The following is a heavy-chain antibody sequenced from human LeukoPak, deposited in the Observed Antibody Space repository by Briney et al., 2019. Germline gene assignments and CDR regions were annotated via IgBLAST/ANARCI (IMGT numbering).Heavy chain of an antibody. V-gene: IGHV4-39*01. J-gene: IGHJ4*02. CDR3: ARHSYGTFGY. CDR2: IYYSGNT. CDR1: GDSINTKNYY. D-gene: IGHD5-18*01. Sequence: PSETLSLTCTVSGDSINTKNYYWGWIRQPPGKGLEWIGSIYYSGNTYYNPSLKSRVTLSIDTSKNQFSLRLSSVTAADTAVYHCARHSYGTFGYWGQGTLVTVSS.